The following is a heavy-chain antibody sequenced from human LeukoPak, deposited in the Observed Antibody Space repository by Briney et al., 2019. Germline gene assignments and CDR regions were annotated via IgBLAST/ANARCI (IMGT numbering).Heavy chain of an antibody. V-gene: IGHV3-66*02. CDR2: IYSGGST. J-gene: IGHJ3*02. CDR1: GFTVSSNY. Sequence: GGSLRLSCAASGFTVSSNYMSWVRQAPGEGLEWVSVIYSGGSTYYADSVKGRFTISRDNSENTLYLQMNSLRAEDTAVYYCARGGDYGDYYDAFDIWGQGTMVTVSS. CDR3: ARGGDYGDYYDAFDI. D-gene: IGHD4-17*01.